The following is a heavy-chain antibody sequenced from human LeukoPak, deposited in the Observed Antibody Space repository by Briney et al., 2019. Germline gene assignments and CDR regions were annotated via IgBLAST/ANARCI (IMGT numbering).Heavy chain of an antibody. D-gene: IGHD3-22*01. CDR3: ARLSLTMIVVVPYAFDI. V-gene: IGHV1-69*02. CDR1: GGTFSSYT. Sequence: SVKVSCKASGGTFSSYTISWVRQAPGQGLEWMGRIIPILGIANYAQKFQGRVTMTADKSTSTAYMELSSLRSEDTAVYYCARLSLTMIVVVPYAFDIWGQGTMVTVSS. CDR2: IIPILGIA. J-gene: IGHJ3*02.